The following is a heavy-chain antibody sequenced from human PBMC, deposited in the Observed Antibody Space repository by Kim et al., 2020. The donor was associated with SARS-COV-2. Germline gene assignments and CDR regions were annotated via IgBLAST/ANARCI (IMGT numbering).Heavy chain of an antibody. CDR2: ISSSSSYI. CDR3: ARGGLAAAGRFDP. D-gene: IGHD6-13*01. CDR1: GFTFSSYS. V-gene: IGHV3-21*01. J-gene: IGHJ5*02. Sequence: GGSLRLSCAASGFTFSSYSMNWVSQAPGKGLEWVSSISSSSSYIYYADSVKGRFTISRDNAKNSLYLQMNSLRAEDTAVYYCARGGLAAAGRFDPWGQGTLVTVSS.